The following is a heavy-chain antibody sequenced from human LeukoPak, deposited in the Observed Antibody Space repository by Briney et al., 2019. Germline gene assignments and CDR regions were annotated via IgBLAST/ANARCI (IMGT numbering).Heavy chain of an antibody. CDR2: ITPDGDTT. Sequence: PGGSLRLSCVASGFALSGYVMHWVRQAPGKGPESVSAITPDGDTTYYANSVKGRFIIPRDNSKNTLYLQMGSLTSDDMAVYYCARENPRGASDNWGQGTLLTVSS. J-gene: IGHJ4*02. CDR1: GFALSGYV. V-gene: IGHV3-64*01. CDR3: ARENPRGASDN. D-gene: IGHD1-14*01.